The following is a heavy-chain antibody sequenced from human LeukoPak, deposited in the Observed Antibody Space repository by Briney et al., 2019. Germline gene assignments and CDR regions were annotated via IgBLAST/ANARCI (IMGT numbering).Heavy chain of an antibody. V-gene: IGHV4-59*01. J-gene: IGHJ4*02. CDR1: GGSISSYY. Sequence: SETLSLTCTVSGGSISSYYWSWIRQPPGKGLEWIGYIYYSGSTNYNPSLKSRVTISVDTSKNQFSLKLSSVTAADTAVYYCARADGGTAMVIDYWGQGTLVTVSS. CDR2: IYYSGST. D-gene: IGHD5-18*01. CDR3: ARADGGTAMVIDY.